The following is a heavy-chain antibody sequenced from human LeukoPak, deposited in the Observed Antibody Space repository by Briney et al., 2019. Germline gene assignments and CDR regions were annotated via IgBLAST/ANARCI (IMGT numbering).Heavy chain of an antibody. V-gene: IGHV4-59*01. CDR1: GGSISSYY. Sequence: PSETLSLTCTVSGGSISSYYWSWIRQPPGKGLEWIGYIYYSGSTNYNPSLKSRVTISVDTSKNQFSLKLSSVTAADTAVYYCARGPSHYDSSGYQWFFDYWGQGTLVTVSS. CDR2: IYYSGST. D-gene: IGHD3-22*01. CDR3: ARGPSHYDSSGYQWFFDY. J-gene: IGHJ4*02.